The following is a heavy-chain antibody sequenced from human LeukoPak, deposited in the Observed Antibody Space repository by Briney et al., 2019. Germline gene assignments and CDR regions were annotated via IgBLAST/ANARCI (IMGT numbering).Heavy chain of an antibody. CDR3: AKGRGIAVAVIDY. CDR2: ISYDGNNK. V-gene: IGHV3-30*18. J-gene: IGHJ4*02. D-gene: IGHD6-19*01. CDR1: GFTLNNYG. Sequence: PGGSLRLSCVAAGFTLNNYGIHWVRQAPGKGLNWVAVISYDGNNKYCADSVKGRFTISRDNSKNTLYLQMNSLRAEDRAVYYCAKGRGIAVAVIDYWGQGTLVTVSS.